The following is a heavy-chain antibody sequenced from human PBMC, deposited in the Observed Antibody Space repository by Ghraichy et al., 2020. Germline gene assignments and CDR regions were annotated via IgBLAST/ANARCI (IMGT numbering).Heavy chain of an antibody. V-gene: IGHV4-34*01. J-gene: IGHJ6*02. Sequence: SETLSLTCAVYGGSFSGYYWSWIRQPPGKGLEWIGEINHSGSTNYNPSLKSRVTISVDTSKNQFSLKLSSVTAADTAVYYCARVRGRRQQLVPDDGMDVWGQGTTVTVSS. CDR3: ARVRGRRQQLVPDDGMDV. CDR1: GGSFSGYY. CDR2: INHSGST. D-gene: IGHD6-13*01.